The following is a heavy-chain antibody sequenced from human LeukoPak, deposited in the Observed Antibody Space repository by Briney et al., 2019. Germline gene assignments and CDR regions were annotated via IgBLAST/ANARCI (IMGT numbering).Heavy chain of an antibody. D-gene: IGHD3-10*01. V-gene: IGHV3-48*03. CDR3: AKDMGVLWFGDLIDY. CDR1: GFTFSSYE. J-gene: IGHJ4*02. Sequence: GGSLRLSCAASGFTFSSYEMNWVRQAPGKGLEWVSYISSSGSTIYYADSVKGRFTISRDNAENSLYLQMNSLRAEDTAMYYCAKDMGVLWFGDLIDYWGQGTLVTVSS. CDR2: ISSSGSTI.